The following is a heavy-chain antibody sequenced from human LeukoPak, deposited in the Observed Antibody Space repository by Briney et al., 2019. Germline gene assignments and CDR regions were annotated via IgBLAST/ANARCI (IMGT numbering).Heavy chain of an antibody. Sequence: SETLSLTCAIYRGSVSGYYWSWIRQSPGKGLEWIGEISHTGRSKNNPSLKSRVTISVDTSKNQFSLKLSSVTAADTAVYYCARVLTYSPHESYLDYWGQGTLVTVSS. D-gene: IGHD5-18*01. CDR1: RGSVSGYY. CDR2: ISHTGRS. CDR3: ARVLTYSPHESYLDY. J-gene: IGHJ4*02. V-gene: IGHV4-34*01.